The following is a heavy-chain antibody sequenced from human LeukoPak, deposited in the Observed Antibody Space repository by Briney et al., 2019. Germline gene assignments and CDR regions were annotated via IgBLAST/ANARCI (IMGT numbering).Heavy chain of an antibody. CDR1: GGSISSGGYY. Sequence: PSQTLSLTCTVSGGSISSGGYYWSWIRQPPGKGLEWIGSIYYSGSTYYNPSLKSRVTISVDTSKNQFSLKLSSVTAADTAVYYCARHLVTASGWYLYFQHWGQGTLVTVSS. D-gene: IGHD6-19*01. CDR3: ARHLVTASGWYLYFQH. CDR2: IYYSGST. J-gene: IGHJ1*01. V-gene: IGHV4-39*01.